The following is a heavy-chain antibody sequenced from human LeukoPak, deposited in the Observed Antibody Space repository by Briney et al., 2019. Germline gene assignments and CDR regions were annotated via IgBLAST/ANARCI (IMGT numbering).Heavy chain of an antibody. Sequence: GGSLRLSCAASGFTFSRYDMHWVCQATGKGLEGVSVIGTAGDTYYPGSVKGRFTISRENAKNSLYLQMNSLRAGDTAVYYCARGLAMVRGVMSYYMDVWGKGTTVTVSS. V-gene: IGHV3-13*01. CDR1: GFTFSRYD. CDR2: IGTAGDT. J-gene: IGHJ6*03. D-gene: IGHD3-10*01. CDR3: ARGLAMVRGVMSYYMDV.